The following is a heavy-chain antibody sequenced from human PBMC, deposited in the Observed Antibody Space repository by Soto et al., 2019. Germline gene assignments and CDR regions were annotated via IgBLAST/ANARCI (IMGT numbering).Heavy chain of an antibody. CDR2: INHSGST. J-gene: IGHJ4*02. D-gene: IGHD6-6*01. CDR1: GGSFSGYY. Sequence: PSETLTLTCAVYGGSFSGYYRSWIRQPPGKGLEWIGEINHSGSTNYNPSLKSRVTISVDTSKNQFSLKLSSVTAADTAVYYCAMRASSSSEYWGQGTLVTVSS. CDR3: AMRASSSSEY. V-gene: IGHV4-34*01.